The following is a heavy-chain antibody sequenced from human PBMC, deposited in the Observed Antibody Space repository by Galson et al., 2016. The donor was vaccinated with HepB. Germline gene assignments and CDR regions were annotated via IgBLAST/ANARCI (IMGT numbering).Heavy chain of an antibody. Sequence: SLRLSCAASGFTFNTYDMHWVRQTTGKGLEWVSGIGTAGDTYYPGSVKGRFTISRENAKNSLYLQMHSLRVGDSAVYYCARGRRYGFGNGDYGVYYFNFWGQGTLGNVSS. CDR2: IGTAGDT. V-gene: IGHV3-13*01. CDR1: GFTFNTYD. J-gene: IGHJ4*02. CDR3: ARGRRYGFGNGDYGVYYFNF. D-gene: IGHD4-17*01.